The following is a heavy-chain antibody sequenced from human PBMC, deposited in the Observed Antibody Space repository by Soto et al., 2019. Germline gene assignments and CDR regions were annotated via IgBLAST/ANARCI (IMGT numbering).Heavy chain of an antibody. V-gene: IGHV3-30*18. D-gene: IGHD2-2*01. CDR3: AKDIEPAAILYYGMDV. Sequence: QVQLVESGGGVVQPGRSLRLSCAASGFTFSSYGMHWVRQAPGKGLEWVAVISYDGSDKYYADSVKGRFTISRDNSKNTLYLQMNSLRAEDTAVYYCAKDIEPAAILYYGMDVWGQGTTVTVSS. CDR2: ISYDGSDK. J-gene: IGHJ6*02. CDR1: GFTFSSYG.